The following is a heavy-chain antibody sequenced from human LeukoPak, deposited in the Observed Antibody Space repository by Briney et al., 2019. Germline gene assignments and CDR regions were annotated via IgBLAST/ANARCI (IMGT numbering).Heavy chain of an antibody. V-gene: IGHV3-7*01. J-gene: IGHJ4*02. CDR1: GFTFSKFW. CDR2: ISPDGRAT. Sequence: PGGSLRLSCEGSGFTFSKFWMAWVRQAPGKGPEWVANISPDGRATFYVDSVKGRVTISRDNVKNSLYLQVYILRVEDTAVYYCVRSIDYWGQGTLVTVSS. CDR3: VRSIDY.